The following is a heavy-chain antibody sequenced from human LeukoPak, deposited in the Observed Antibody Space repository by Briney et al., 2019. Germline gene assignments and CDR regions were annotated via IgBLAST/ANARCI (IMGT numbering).Heavy chain of an antibody. J-gene: IGHJ4*02. CDR1: GVTLSSYA. V-gene: IGHV3-7*03. CDR3: VKDSPPRYSGSPPAY. CDR2: INKDGGEK. D-gene: IGHD1-26*01. Sequence: GGSLRLSCAASGVTLSSYAMSWARQAPGKGLGWVANINKDGGEKYYVDSVKGRFTISRDNAKNSLYLQMNSLRADDTAVYYCVKDSPPRYSGSPPAYWGQGTLVTVSS.